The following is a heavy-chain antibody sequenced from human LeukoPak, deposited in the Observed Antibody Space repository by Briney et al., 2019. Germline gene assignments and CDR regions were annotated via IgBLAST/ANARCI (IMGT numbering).Heavy chain of an antibody. CDR3: AREFYDFWSGYYVYYGMDV. CDR2: IWYDGSNK. V-gene: IGHV3-33*08. Sequence: GGSLRLSCAASGFTFSSYAMSWVRQAPGKGLEWVAVIWYDGSNKYYADSVKGRFTISRDNSKNTLYLQMNSLRAEDTAVYYCAREFYDFWSGYYVYYGMDVWGQRTTVTVSS. CDR1: GFTFSSYA. D-gene: IGHD3-3*01. J-gene: IGHJ6*02.